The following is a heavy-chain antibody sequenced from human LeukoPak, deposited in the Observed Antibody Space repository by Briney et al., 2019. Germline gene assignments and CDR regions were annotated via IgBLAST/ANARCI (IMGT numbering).Heavy chain of an antibody. D-gene: IGHD6-25*01. J-gene: IGHJ3*01. V-gene: IGHV3-30*02. Sequence: GGSLRLSCAASGFTFSSYGMHWVRQAPGKGLEWVAFIRYDGSNKYYADSVKGRFTISRDNARSTVDLQMNSLRAEDTGIYYCARDEIPSGTWGQGTMVIVSS. CDR3: ARDEIPSGT. CDR2: IRYDGSNK. CDR1: GFTFSSYG.